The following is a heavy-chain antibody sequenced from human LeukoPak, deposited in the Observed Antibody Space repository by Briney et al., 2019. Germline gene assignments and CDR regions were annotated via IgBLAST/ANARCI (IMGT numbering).Heavy chain of an antibody. V-gene: IGHV3-74*01. J-gene: IGHJ4*02. CDR2: TNHDGTGT. CDR3: ARGWEGYFDY. D-gene: IGHD1-26*01. Sequence: PWGSLRLSCAASGFTFSGYWMHWVRHAPGKGLVWVSHTNHDGTGTNYADSVKGRFTISRDNAKNTLYLQMNSLRAEDTAVYYCARGWEGYFDYWGQGTLVTVSS. CDR1: GFTFSGYW.